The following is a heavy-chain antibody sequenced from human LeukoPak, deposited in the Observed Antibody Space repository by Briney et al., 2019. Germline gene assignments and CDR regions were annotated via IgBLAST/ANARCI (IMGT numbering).Heavy chain of an antibody. CDR1: GITFSSSA. Sequence: TGGSLRLSCAASGITFSSSAMSWVRQAPGKGLEWVSSISSTGTTRFDADSVKGRFTISRDNSKNTLYLQMNSLRVEDTAVYYCARVGGDQVGYWGQGTLVTVSS. V-gene: IGHV3-23*01. D-gene: IGHD4-17*01. CDR2: ISSTGTTR. CDR3: ARVGGDQVGY. J-gene: IGHJ4*02.